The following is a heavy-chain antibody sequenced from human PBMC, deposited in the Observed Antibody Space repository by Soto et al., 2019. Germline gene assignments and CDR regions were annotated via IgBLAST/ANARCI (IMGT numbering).Heavy chain of an antibody. J-gene: IGHJ3*02. D-gene: IGHD4-17*01. CDR1: GFTFSSYD. CDR2: IGTAGDT. V-gene: IGHV3-13*01. Sequence: PGGSLRLSCAASGFTFSSYDMHWVRQATGKGLEWVSAIGTAGDTYYPGSVKGRFTISRENAKNSLYLQMNSLRAGDTAVYYCARVSGDYGGEGEAFDIWGQGTMVTVSS. CDR3: ARVSGDYGGEGEAFDI.